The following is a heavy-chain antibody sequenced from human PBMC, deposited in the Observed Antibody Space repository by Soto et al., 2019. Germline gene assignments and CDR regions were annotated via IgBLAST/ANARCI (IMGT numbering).Heavy chain of an antibody. V-gene: IGHV1-69*13. CDR1: EGTSSSYA. CDR2: IIPVFRTA. D-gene: IGHD2-2*01. J-gene: IGHJ4*01. CDR3: ARGLVVVLVAEINFDY. Sequence: ASVKVSCKESEGTSSSYAISWVRQAPGQGLEWMGRIIPVFRTANYAQRFRERVTITADDSTSTALMELSSLKSEDTAVYYCARGLVVVLVAEINFDYWGHVTPFTVSS.